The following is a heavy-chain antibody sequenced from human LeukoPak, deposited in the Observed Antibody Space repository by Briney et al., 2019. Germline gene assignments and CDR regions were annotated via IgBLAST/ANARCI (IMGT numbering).Heavy chain of an antibody. CDR1: GFTFSSYA. J-gene: IGHJ4*02. CDR2: ISYDGSNK. V-gene: IGHV3-30*04. CDR3: ARNLYDTAGVADY. Sequence: GGSLRLSCAASGFTFSSYAMHWVRQAPGKGLEWVAVISYDGSNKYYADSVKGRFTISRDNSKNTLYLQMNSLRAEDTAVYYCARNLYDTAGVADYWGQGTLVTVSS. D-gene: IGHD3-16*01.